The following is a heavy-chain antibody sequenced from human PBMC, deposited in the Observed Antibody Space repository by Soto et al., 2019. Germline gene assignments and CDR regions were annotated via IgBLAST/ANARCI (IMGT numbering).Heavy chain of an antibody. V-gene: IGHV4-59*01. J-gene: IGHJ3*02. CDR1: GGSISSYY. Sequence: SETLSLTCTVSGGSISSYYWSWIRQPPGKGLEWIGYIYYSGSTNYNPSLKSRVTISVDTSKNQFSLKLGSVTAADTAVYYCARVPKRYYYGSGSRNVLFDIWGQGTMVTVSS. CDR2: IYYSGST. CDR3: ARVPKRYYYGSGSRNVLFDI. D-gene: IGHD3-10*01.